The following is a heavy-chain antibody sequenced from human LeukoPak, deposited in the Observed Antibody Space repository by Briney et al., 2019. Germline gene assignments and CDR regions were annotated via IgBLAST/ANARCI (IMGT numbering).Heavy chain of an antibody. CDR3: ASGPVTMVRGVITDY. J-gene: IGHJ4*02. V-gene: IGHV4-4*07. CDR2: IYTSGST. D-gene: IGHD3-10*01. CDR1: GGSISSYY. Sequence: SETLSLTCTVSGGSISSYYWSWIRQPAGKGLEWIGRIYTSGSTNYNPSLKSRVTISVDTSKNQFSLKLSSVTAADTAVYYCASGPVTMVRGVITDYWGQGTLVTVSS.